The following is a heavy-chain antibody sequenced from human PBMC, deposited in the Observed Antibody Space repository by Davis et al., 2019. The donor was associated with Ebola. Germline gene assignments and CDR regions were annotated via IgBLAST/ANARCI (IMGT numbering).Heavy chain of an antibody. D-gene: IGHD5-18*01. CDR2: ISVHGGST. J-gene: IGHJ6*02. CDR1: GFTFDDYA. CDR3: AKDRQLWLYYYGMDV. V-gene: IGHV3-43*02. Sequence: PGGSLRLSCAASGFTFDDYAMHWVRQAPGKGLEWVSLISVHGGSTYYADSVKGRFTISRDNSKNSLYLQMNSLRTEDTALYYCAKDRQLWLYYYGMDVWGQGTTVTVSS.